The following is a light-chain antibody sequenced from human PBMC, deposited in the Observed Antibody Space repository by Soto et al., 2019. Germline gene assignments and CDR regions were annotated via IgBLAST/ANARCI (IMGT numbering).Light chain of an antibody. V-gene: IGKV1-5*01. CDR3: QRYNAFSQT. CDR1: QRINNW. Sequence: DIQMTQSPSTLSASVGDRVTITCRASQRINNWVAWYQQKPGKAPKVLIYDASTLESGVPSRFSGSGSGTEFTLTIDCLQPDDFATYYCQRYNAFSQTFGQGTKVAI. J-gene: IGKJ1*01. CDR2: DAS.